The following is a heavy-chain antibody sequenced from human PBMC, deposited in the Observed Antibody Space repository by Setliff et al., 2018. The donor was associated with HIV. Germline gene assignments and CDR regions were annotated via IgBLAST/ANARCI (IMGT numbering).Heavy chain of an antibody. D-gene: IGHD1-26*01. V-gene: IGHV4-4*02. CDR2: IYHSGST. CDR1: GGSISSSNW. CDR3: ARVGIAFNPGDY. Sequence: SETLSLTCAVSGGSISSSNWWSWVRQPPGKGLEWIGEIYHSGSTNYNPSLKSRATISVDKSKNQFSLKLSSVTAADTAVYYCARVGIAFNPGDYWGQGTLVTVSS. J-gene: IGHJ4*02.